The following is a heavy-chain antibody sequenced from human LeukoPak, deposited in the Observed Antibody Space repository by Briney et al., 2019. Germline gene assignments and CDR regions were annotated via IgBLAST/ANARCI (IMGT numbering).Heavy chain of an antibody. Sequence: PSETLSLTCTVSGYSISSGYYWGWIRPPPGKGLEWIGSIYHSGSTYYHPSLKSRVTISVDTSKNQFSLKLSSVTAADTAVYYCARDPEFTIFGVVIIPPDVWGKGTTVTVSS. CDR2: IYHSGST. CDR3: ARDPEFTIFGVVIIPPDV. CDR1: GYSISSGYY. V-gene: IGHV4-38-2*02. D-gene: IGHD3-3*01. J-gene: IGHJ6*04.